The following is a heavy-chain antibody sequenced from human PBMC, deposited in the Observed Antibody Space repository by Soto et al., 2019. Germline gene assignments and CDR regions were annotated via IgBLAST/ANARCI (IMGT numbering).Heavy chain of an antibody. CDR2: INPSGGRT. CDR3: ARNRYCSSTSCYAVHFDL. CDR1: GYTFTSYY. J-gene: IGHJ2*01. D-gene: IGHD2-2*01. Sequence: QVQLVQSGAEVKKPGASVKVSCKASGYTFTSYYMHWVRQAPGQGLDWMGIINPSGGRTSYAQQFQGSVTLTRDTSTSRVYLELSSLRSEDTDVYYCARNRYCSSTSCYAVHFDLWGRGTLVTVSS. V-gene: IGHV1-46*01.